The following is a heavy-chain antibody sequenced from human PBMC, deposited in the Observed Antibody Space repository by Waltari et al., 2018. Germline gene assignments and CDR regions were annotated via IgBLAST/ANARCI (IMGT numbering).Heavy chain of an antibody. V-gene: IGHV4-39*01. D-gene: IGHD5-12*01. Sequence: QLLLQESGPGLVTPSETLSLTCPVPGGSINRRSYYWGWVRQSPVKGPEWLGSMYYSGTTYYNPTLESRLTISGDTSKNQFSLRLSSVTAADTAVYYCARHWKRNGYRFDPWGQGTRVTVSS. CDR3: ARHWKRNGYRFDP. CDR2: MYYSGTT. J-gene: IGHJ5*02. CDR1: GGSINRRSYY.